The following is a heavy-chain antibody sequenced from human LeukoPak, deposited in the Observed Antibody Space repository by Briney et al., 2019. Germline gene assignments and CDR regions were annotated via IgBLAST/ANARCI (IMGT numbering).Heavy chain of an antibody. CDR2: IYHSGST. J-gene: IGHJ4*02. V-gene: IGHV4-59*08. CDR3: ARYSDYGDQSVFDY. CDR1: GGSISSYY. Sequence: PSETLSLTCTVSGGSISSYYWRWSRQPPGKGLEWIGYIYHSGSTNYNPSLKSRVTISVDTSKNQFSLKLSSVTAADTAMYFCARYSDYGDQSVFDYWGQGSLVTVSS. D-gene: IGHD4-17*01.